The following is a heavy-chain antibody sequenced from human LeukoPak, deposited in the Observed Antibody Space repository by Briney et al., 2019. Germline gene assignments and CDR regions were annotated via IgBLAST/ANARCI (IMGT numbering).Heavy chain of an antibody. CDR1: GFTFSSHG. Sequence: TGGSLRLSCAASGFTFSSHGMNWVRQAPGKGLEWVSGISPSGGITYYTDSVKGRFTISRDNSKNTVSLQMNSLRGEDTAVYYCAKSGLNRFDYWGQGTLVTVSS. CDR2: ISPSGGIT. J-gene: IGHJ4*02. CDR3: AKSGLNRFDY. D-gene: IGHD2-15*01. V-gene: IGHV3-23*01.